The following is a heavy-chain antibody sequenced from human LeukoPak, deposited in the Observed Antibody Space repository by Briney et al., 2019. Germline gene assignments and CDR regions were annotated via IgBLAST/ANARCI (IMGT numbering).Heavy chain of an antibody. CDR3: ARAMGCGGDCYDDAFDI. CDR2: IHNSATT. V-gene: IGHV4-59*12. J-gene: IGHJ3*02. Sequence: NPSETLSLTCTVSGGSLSSYFWSWIRQPPGKGLEWIGYIHNSATTNCNPSLKSRVTISLDTAKNQFSLKLTSVTAADTAVYYCARAMGCGGDCYDDAFDIWGQGTMVTVSS. D-gene: IGHD2-21*02. CDR1: GGSLSSYF.